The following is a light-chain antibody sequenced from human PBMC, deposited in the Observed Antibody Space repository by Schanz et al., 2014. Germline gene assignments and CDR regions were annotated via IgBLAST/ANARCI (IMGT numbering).Light chain of an antibody. CDR1: QSVSSID. V-gene: IGKV3-20*01. CDR2: GAS. J-gene: IGKJ2*01. Sequence: EIVLTQSPGALSLSPGDRATLSCRASQSVSSIDLAWYQQKSGQAPRLLIDGASTRATGIPARFSGSGSGTEFTLTISRLEPEDFALYYCQQYSDSPYTFGQGTKLEI. CDR3: QQYSDSPYT.